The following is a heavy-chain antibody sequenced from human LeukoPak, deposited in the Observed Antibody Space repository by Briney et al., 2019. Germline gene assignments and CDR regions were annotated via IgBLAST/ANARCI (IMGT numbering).Heavy chain of an antibody. CDR2: INHSGST. CDR1: GGSFSGYY. CDR3: ARLWFGEPYFDY. J-gene: IGHJ4*02. Sequence: SETLSLTCAVYGGSFSGYYWSWIRQPPGKGLEWIGEINHSGSTNYNPSLKSRVTISVDTSKNQFSLKLSSVTAADTAMYYCARLWFGEPYFDYWGQGTLVTVSS. D-gene: IGHD3-10*01. V-gene: IGHV4-34*01.